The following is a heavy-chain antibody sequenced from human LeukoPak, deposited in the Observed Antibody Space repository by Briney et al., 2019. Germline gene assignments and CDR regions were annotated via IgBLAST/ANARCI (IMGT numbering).Heavy chain of an antibody. CDR1: GFTFSSYA. J-gene: IGHJ4*02. D-gene: IGHD6-13*01. CDR3: ARAQQLALDY. Sequence: GGSLRHACAASGFTFSSYAMHWVRQAPCKGLEWVAFIVYDGRNKYYADSVKGRFTISRDNSRNTLYLQVNSLRAEDTAVYYCARAQQLALDYWGQGTLVTVSS. V-gene: IGHV3-30*04. CDR2: IVYDGRNK.